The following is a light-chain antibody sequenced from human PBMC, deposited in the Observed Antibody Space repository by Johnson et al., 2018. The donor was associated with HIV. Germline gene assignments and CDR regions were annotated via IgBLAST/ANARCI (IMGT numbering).Light chain of an antibody. CDR2: DNN. CDR1: SSNIGNNY. J-gene: IGLJ1*01. CDR3: GTWDSRLTGFV. Sequence: QSALTQPPSVSAAPGQKVTISCSGSSSNIGNNYVSWYQQVPGTAPKLLIYDNNRRPSGIPDRFSGSKSGTSATLGITGLQTGDEADYYCGTWDSRLTGFVFGPGTEVTVL. V-gene: IGLV1-51*01.